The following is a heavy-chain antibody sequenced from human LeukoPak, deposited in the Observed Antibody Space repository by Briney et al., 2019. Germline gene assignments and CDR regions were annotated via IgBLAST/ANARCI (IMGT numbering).Heavy chain of an antibody. CDR1: GGSISSDGYY. D-gene: IGHD1-26*01. CDR2: MYFSGST. J-gene: IGHJ4*02. CDR3: ARFGRWDLRLDV. V-gene: IGHV4-31*03. Sequence: SQTLSLTCTVSGGSISSDGYYWNWIRQHPERGLEWIAYMYFSGSTAYNPSLKSRVTISVDTSKNQFSLKLSAVTAADTAIYYCARFGRWDLRLDVWGQGTLVAVSS.